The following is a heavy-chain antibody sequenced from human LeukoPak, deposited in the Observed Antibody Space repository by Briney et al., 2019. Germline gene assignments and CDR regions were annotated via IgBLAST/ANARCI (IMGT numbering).Heavy chain of an antibody. J-gene: IGHJ4*02. D-gene: IGHD1-26*01. CDR2: IKRDGSEE. V-gene: IGHV3-7*01. CDR1: GFTLSSYW. Sequence: GGSLRLSCAASGFTLSSYWMSWVRQAPGKGLEWVANIKRDGSEEYYVDSVKGRFTISRDNAKNSLYLQMNSLRVEDTAVYYCVRDDGADKPYWGQGTLVTVSS. CDR3: VRDDGADKPY.